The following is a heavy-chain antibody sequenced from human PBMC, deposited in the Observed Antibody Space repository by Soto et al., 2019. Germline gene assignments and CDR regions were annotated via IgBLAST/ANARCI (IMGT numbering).Heavy chain of an antibody. J-gene: IGHJ6*02. Sequence: EVQLVESGGGLVQPGGSLRLSCAASGFTFSSYSMNWVRQAPGKGLEWVSYITSSSSGIYFADSVKGRFTISRDNAKNSLYLQMSSLRDEATAVYYCARGGYYDILTGYDYYYYGMDVWGQGTTVTVSS. CDR2: ITSSSSGI. D-gene: IGHD3-9*01. CDR3: ARGGYYDILTGYDYYYYGMDV. V-gene: IGHV3-48*02. CDR1: GFTFSSYS.